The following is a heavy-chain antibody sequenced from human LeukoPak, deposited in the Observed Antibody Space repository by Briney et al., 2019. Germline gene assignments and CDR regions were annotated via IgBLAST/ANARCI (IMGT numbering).Heavy chain of an antibody. CDR1: SGDSMSYYY. V-gene: IGHV4-59*06. D-gene: IGHD4-17*01. CDR2: IYYSGST. J-gene: IGHJ6*02. CDR3: ARSMSTVTTSGMDV. Sequence: SETLSLTCTVSSGDSMSYYYWTWIRQSPGKGLEWIGYIYYSGSTYYNPSLKSRVTISVDTSKNQFSLKLSSVTAADTAVYYCARSMSTVTTSGMDVWGQGTTVTVSS.